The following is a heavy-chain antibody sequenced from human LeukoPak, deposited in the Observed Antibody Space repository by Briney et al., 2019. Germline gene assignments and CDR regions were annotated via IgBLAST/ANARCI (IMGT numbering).Heavy chain of an antibody. CDR3: ARAHTIFKNLHDAFDI. V-gene: IGHV3-7*01. Sequence: PGGSLRVSCAASGFTFSSYWMSWVRQAPGKGLEWVANIKEDRSEKYYVDSVKGRFTISRDNAKNSLYLQMNSLRAEDTAVYYCARAHTIFKNLHDAFDIWGHGTMVTVSS. D-gene: IGHD3-9*01. CDR1: GFTFSSYW. CDR2: IKEDRSEK. J-gene: IGHJ3*02.